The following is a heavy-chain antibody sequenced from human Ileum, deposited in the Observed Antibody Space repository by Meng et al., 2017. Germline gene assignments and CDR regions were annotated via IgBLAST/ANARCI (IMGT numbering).Heavy chain of an antibody. Sequence: QLQLQESGPGLLQLSEPLSLTCSVSGGSIGSRTSYWGWIRQPPGRGLEWIVSFFDGGTTYYNPSLESRVTTSVDTSKSQFSLNLKSVSAADTAVYFCARHGAFRSHLDDWGQGTLVTVSS. CDR1: GGSIGSRTSY. J-gene: IGHJ4*02. D-gene: IGHD3-3*02. CDR3: ARHGAFRSHLDD. CDR2: FFDGGTT. V-gene: IGHV4-39*01.